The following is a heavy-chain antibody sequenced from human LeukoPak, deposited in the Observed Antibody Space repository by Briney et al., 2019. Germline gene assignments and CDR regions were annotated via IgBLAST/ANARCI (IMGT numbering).Heavy chain of an antibody. CDR1: GGTFSSYA. Sequence: ASVKVSCKASGGTFSSYAISWVRQAPGQGLEWMGRIIPILGIANYAQKFQGRVTITADKSTSTAYMELSSLRSEDTAVYYCARDPLDCSSTSCYADYWGQGTLVTVSS. CDR2: IIPILGIA. V-gene: IGHV1-69*04. J-gene: IGHJ4*02. D-gene: IGHD2-2*01. CDR3: ARDPLDCSSTSCYADY.